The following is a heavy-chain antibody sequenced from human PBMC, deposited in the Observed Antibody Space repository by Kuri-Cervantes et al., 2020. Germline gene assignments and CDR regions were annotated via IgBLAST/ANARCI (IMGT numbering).Heavy chain of an antibody. Sequence: ASVKVSCKASGGTFSSYAISWVRQAPGQGLEWMGGFDHEDGETIYAQKFQGRITVTEDTSTDTAYMDLSSLRYEDTAVYYCARGRVPAAMYWFDPWGQGTRVTSPQ. V-gene: IGHV1-24*01. CDR3: ARGRVPAAMYWFDP. D-gene: IGHD2-2*01. CDR2: FDHEDGET. J-gene: IGHJ5*02. CDR1: GGTFSSYA.